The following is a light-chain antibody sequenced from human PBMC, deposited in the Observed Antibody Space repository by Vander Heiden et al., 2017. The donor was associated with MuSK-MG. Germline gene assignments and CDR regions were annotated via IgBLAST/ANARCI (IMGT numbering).Light chain of an antibody. CDR3: ATWDDSLHGPV. V-gene: IGLV1-44*01. J-gene: IGLJ3*02. CDR1: GSNIGRNS. CDR2: SDN. Sequence: QSVLTPPPSASGTPGQGLTISCSGSGSNIGRNSVNWFQQVPGTAPKLLIYSDNQRPSGVPDRFSGSKSGTSASLAISALQSDDETDFYCATWDDSLHGPVFGGGTKVTVL.